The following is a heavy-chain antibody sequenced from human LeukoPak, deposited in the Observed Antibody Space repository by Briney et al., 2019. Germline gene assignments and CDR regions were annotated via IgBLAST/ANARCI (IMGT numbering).Heavy chain of an antibody. Sequence: SQTLSLTCTVSGGSISSGDYYWSWIRQPPGKGLEWIGYIYYSGSTYYNPSLKSRVTISVDTSKNQLSLKLSSVTAADTAVYYCARSRYSSSWYGSPFGFDYWGQGTLVTVSS. J-gene: IGHJ4*02. D-gene: IGHD6-13*01. CDR2: IYYSGST. CDR1: GGSISSGDYY. V-gene: IGHV4-30-4*01. CDR3: ARSRYSSSWYGSPFGFDY.